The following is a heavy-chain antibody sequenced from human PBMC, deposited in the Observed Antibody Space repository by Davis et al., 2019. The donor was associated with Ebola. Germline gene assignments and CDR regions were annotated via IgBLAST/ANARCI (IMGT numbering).Heavy chain of an antibody. Sequence: ASVKVSCKASGYTFSSYDINWVRQATGQGLEWIGWMNPKSGNTGYAQKFQGRVTMTRNTSTSTAYMELSSLRSEDTAVYYCARGSVTTFLTDYWGQGTQVTVSS. V-gene: IGHV1-8*01. CDR1: GYTFSSYD. D-gene: IGHD4-17*01. CDR3: ARGSVTTFLTDY. CDR2: MNPKSGNT. J-gene: IGHJ4*02.